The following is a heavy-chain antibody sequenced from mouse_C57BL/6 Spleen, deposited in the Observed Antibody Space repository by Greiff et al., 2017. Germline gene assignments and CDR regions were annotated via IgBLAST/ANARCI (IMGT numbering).Heavy chain of an antibody. D-gene: IGHD6-1*01. V-gene: IGHV1-76*01. J-gene: IGHJ1*03. CDR1: GYTFTDYY. CDR2: IYPGSGNT. CDR3: ARSLRRYWYFDV. Sequence: VQLQQSGAELVRPGASVKLSCKASGYTFTDYYINWVKQRPGQGLEWIARIYPGSGNTYYNEKFKGKATLTAEKSSSTAYMQLSSLTSEDSAVYFCARSLRRYWYFDVWGTGTTVTVSS.